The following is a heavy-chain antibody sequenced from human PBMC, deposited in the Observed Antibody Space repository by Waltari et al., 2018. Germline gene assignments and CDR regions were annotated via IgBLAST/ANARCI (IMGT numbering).Heavy chain of an antibody. CDR3: ARIVPTYYGDY. CDR1: GGSFSGYY. V-gene: IGHV4-34*01. Sequence: QVQLQQWGAGLLKPSETLSLTCAVYGGSFSGYYWSWIRQPPGKGLEWIGEINHSGSTNYNPSLKSRVTISVDTSKNQFSLKLSSVTAADTAVYYCARIVPTYYGDYWGQGTLDTVSS. J-gene: IGHJ4*02. CDR2: INHSGST. D-gene: IGHD3-16*01.